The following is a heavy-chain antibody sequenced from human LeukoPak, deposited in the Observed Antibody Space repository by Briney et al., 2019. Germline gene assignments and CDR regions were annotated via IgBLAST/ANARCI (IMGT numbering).Heavy chain of an antibody. CDR3: ARGSGSYYDSAFDI. Sequence: SETLSLTCTVSGGSISSYYWSWIRQPAGKRLEWIGRIYISGSTNYNPSLKSRVTISADTSKNQFSLKLSSVTAADTAVYYCARGSGSYYDSAFDIWGQGTMVTVSS. CDR2: IYISGST. J-gene: IGHJ3*02. D-gene: IGHD1-26*01. CDR1: GGSISSYY. V-gene: IGHV4-4*07.